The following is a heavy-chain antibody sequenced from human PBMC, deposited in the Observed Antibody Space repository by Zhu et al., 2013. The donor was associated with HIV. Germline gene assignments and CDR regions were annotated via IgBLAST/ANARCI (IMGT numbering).Heavy chain of an antibody. CDR3: ARDPWFGELLYNWFDP. V-gene: IGHV1-18*01. Sequence: QVQLVQSGAEVKKPGASVKVSCKASGYSFTSYSISWVRQAPGQGLEWMGWISAYNGNTKYAQKFQGRLTLSKDTSTSTAYMELRSLRSDDTAVYYCARDPWFGELLYNWFDPWGQGTLVTVSS. D-gene: IGHD3-10*01. CDR2: ISAYNGNT. J-gene: IGHJ5*02. CDR1: GYSFTSYS.